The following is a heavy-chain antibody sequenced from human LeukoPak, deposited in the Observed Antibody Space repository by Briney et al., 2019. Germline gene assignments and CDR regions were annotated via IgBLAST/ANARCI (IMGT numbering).Heavy chain of an antibody. V-gene: IGHV1-46*01. CDR3: ARDSLGIVVVEYYFDY. Sequence: ASVKVSCKASGYTFTSYHMHWVRQAPGQGLEWMGIINPSGGSTSYAQKFQGRVTMTRDTSTSTVYMELSSLRSEDTAVYYCARDSLGIVVVEYYFDYWGQGTLVTVSS. CDR2: INPSGGST. J-gene: IGHJ4*02. CDR1: GYTFTSYH. D-gene: IGHD3-22*01.